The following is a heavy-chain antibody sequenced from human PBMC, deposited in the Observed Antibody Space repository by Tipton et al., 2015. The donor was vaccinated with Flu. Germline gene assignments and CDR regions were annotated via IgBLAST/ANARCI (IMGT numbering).Heavy chain of an antibody. J-gene: IGHJ6*02. CDR3: ARGWYDFWSGYWGGTFSGMDV. Sequence: QLVQSGAEVKKPGASVKGSCKASGYAFTSYDINWVRQATGQGLEWMGWMNPNSGNTGYAQKFQGRITMTRNTPISTAYMELGSLSSEATAVYYCARGWYDFWSGYWGGTFSGMDVWGQGTPVTVSS. D-gene: IGHD3-3*01. V-gene: IGHV1-8*01. CDR2: MNPNSGNT. CDR1: GYAFTSYD.